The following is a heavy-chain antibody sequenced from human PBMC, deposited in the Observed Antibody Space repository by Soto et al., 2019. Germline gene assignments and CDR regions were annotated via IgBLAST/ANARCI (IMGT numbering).Heavy chain of an antibody. CDR1: GGSISSGGYY. D-gene: IGHD6-13*01. CDR3: ARDWGYSSSPTWFDP. CDR2: IYYSGST. V-gene: IGHV4-31*03. Sequence: SETLSRTCTVSGGSISSGGYYWSWIRQHPGKGLEWIGYIYYSGSTYYNPSLKSRVTISVDTSKNQFSLKLSSVTAADTAVYYCARDWGYSSSPTWFDPWGQGTLVTVSS. J-gene: IGHJ5*02.